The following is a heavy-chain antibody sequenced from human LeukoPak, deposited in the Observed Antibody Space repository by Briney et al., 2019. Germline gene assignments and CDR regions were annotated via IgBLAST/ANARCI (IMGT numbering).Heavy chain of an antibody. CDR2: VSSTSNTI. CDR3: ARERPVPDFYYGMDV. J-gene: IGHJ6*02. CDR1: GFTFSSYS. V-gene: IGHV3-48*01. D-gene: IGHD3-3*01. Sequence: PGGSLRLSCAASGFTFSSYSMNWVRQAPGKGLEWVSCVSSTSNTIYYADSVKGRFTISRDNAKNSLYLQMNSLRAEDTAVYYCARERPVPDFYYGMDVWGQGTTVTVSS.